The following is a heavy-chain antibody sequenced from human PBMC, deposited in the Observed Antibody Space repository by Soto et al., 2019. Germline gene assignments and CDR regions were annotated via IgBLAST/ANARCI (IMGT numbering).Heavy chain of an antibody. CDR1: GYTFTNYG. V-gene: IGHV1-18*01. D-gene: IGHD1-1*01. J-gene: IGHJ4*02. CDR2: ISAHNGNT. CDR3: ARGRYGDY. Sequence: QVHLVQSGAEVKKPGASVKVSCKASGYTFTNYGITWVLQAPGQGLEWMGWISAHNGNTDYAQKLQGRVIVTRDTSTSTAYMELRRLISDDTAVYYCARGRYGDYWGQGALVTVSS.